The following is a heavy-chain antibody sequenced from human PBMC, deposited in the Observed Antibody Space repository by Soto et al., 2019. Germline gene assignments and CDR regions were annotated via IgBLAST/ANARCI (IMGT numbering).Heavy chain of an antibody. Sequence: EVQLVESGGGLVKPGGSLRLSCAASGFTFRSYTMNWVRQAPGKGLEWVSSISSISAYIYYTDALRGRFTISRDNATNSMYLQMDCLRAKDTSVNVCARVASRDFSARGWFAPWGPGTLVTVSS. CDR1: GFTFRSYT. CDR3: ARVASRDFSARGWFAP. J-gene: IGHJ5*02. D-gene: IGHD3-10*01. V-gene: IGHV3-21*02. CDR2: ISSISAYI.